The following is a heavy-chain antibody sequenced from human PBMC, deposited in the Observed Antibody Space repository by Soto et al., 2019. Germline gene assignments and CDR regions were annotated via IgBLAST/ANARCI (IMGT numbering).Heavy chain of an antibody. D-gene: IGHD6-25*01. Sequence: EVQLVASGGGLVQPGGSLTLSCAASEFAFSSYWMTWVRQAPGKGLEWVANIRKDGSQRSYLESVRGRFTISRDNSKNSLYLQMNSLRAEDTALYFCARDVSPGSSGLYFAAFDSWGQGTMVTVSS. J-gene: IGHJ3*02. CDR3: ARDVSPGSSGLYFAAFDS. V-gene: IGHV3-7*05. CDR1: EFAFSSYW. CDR2: IRKDGSQR.